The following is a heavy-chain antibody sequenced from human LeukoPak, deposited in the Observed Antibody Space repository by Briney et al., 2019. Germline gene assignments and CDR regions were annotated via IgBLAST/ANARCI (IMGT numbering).Heavy chain of an antibody. Sequence: GASVKVSCKTSGFIFTGYYIHWVRQAPGQGLEWMGWINPNSGGTNYAQKFQSRVTMTRDTSISTAYMELSRLRSDDTAVYSCAGGGGVGYDSSGYHMNQWGQGTLVTVSS. CDR1: GFIFTGYY. CDR3: AGGGGVGYDSSGYHMNQ. V-gene: IGHV1-2*02. CDR2: INPNSGGT. J-gene: IGHJ4*02. D-gene: IGHD3-22*01.